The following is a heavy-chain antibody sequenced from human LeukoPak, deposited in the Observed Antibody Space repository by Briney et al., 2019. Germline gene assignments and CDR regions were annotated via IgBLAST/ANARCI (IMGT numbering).Heavy chain of an antibody. D-gene: IGHD3-16*01. J-gene: IGHJ6*02. CDR1: GFTFSSYW. CDR3: SLGQARGMDV. CDR2: INSDGTST. V-gene: IGHV3-74*01. Sequence: GGSLRLSCAASGFTFSSYWMHWVRQAPGKGLMWVSRINSDGTSTSYADSVKGRFTISRDNAKNTLYLQMNSLRAEDTAVYYCSLGQARGMDVWGQGTTVTVSS.